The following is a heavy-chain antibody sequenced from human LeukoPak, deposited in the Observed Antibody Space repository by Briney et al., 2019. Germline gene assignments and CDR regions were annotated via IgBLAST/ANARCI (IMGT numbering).Heavy chain of an antibody. Sequence: ASVKVSCKTSGYTFTGQYLHWVRQAPGQGLEWMGWINANSGGTKSAQKFQGRVIMTRDTSISTAYMELRSLSSDDTAVYYCARGRQLHLGELFPFAEFFQPWGQGTLVTV. J-gene: IGHJ1*01. CDR3: ARGRQLHLGELFPFAEFFQP. V-gene: IGHV1-2*02. CDR1: GYTFTGQY. CDR2: INANSGGT. D-gene: IGHD3-16*01.